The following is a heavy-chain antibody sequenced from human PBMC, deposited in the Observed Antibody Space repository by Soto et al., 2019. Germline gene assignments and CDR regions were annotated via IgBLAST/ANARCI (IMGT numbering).Heavy chain of an antibody. J-gene: IGHJ4*02. D-gene: IGHD3-22*01. V-gene: IGHV4-38-2*01. CDR2: IYHSGST. CDR1: GYSISSGYY. CDR3: ARAPARDYYDSSGYPPDY. Sequence: SETLSLTCAVSGYSISSGYYWGWIRHPPGKWLEWIGSIYHSGSTYYNPSLKSRVTISVDRSKNQFSLKLSSVTAADTAVYYCARAPARDYYDSSGYPPDYWGQGTLVTVSS.